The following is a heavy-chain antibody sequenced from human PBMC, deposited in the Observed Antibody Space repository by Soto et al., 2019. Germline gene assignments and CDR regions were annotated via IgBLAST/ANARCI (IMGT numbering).Heavy chain of an antibody. CDR2: IIPMFGTA. Sequence: SVKVSCKASGSSFSNSAIAWVRQAPGQGLEWMGGIIPMFGTAHYAQQFQGRVTITADEYTSTAYLELSSLRAEDTAVYYCAKDEAVEMAKIGWLDPWGQGTQVTVSS. J-gene: IGHJ5*02. V-gene: IGHV1-69*13. CDR1: GSSFSNSA. CDR3: AKDEAVEMAKIGWLDP.